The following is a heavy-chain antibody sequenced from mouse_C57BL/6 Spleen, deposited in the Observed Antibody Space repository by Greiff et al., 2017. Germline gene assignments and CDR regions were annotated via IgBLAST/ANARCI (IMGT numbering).Heavy chain of an antibody. CDR1: GYTFTSYG. CDR3: AYGSSESHYYAMDY. J-gene: IGHJ4*01. V-gene: IGHV1-81*01. CDR2: IYPRSGNT. Sequence: QVHVKQSGAELARPGASVKLSCKASGYTFTSYGISWVKQRTGQGLEWIGEIYPRSGNTYYNEKFKGKATLTADKSSSTAYMELRSLTSEDSAVYFCAYGSSESHYYAMDYWGQGTSVTVSS. D-gene: IGHD1-1*01.